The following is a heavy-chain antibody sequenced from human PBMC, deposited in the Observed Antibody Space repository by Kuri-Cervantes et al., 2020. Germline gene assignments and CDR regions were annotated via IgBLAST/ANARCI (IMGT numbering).Heavy chain of an antibody. J-gene: IGHJ6*02. CDR1: GGSISSSSYY. V-gene: IGHV4-39*07. CDR2: IYYSGST. D-gene: IGHD6-13*01. CDR3: ARGSTGAAGSYYHYYGMDV. Sequence: SETLSLTCTVSGGSISSSSYYWGWIRQPPGKGLEWIGSIYYSGSTYYNPSLKSRVTISVDTSKNQFSLKLGSVTAADTAVYYCARGSTGAAGSYYHYYGMDVWGQGTTVTVSS.